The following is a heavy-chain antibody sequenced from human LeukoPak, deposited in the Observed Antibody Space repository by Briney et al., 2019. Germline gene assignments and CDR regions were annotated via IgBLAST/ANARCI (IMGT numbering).Heavy chain of an antibody. J-gene: IGHJ4*02. V-gene: IGHV1-2*06. CDR2: INPNSGGT. CDR3: ARATYNSGPNYFDY. D-gene: IGHD6-19*01. Sequence: ASVKVSCKASGHTFTGYYMHWVRQAPGQGLEWMGRINPNSGGTDYAQKLQGRVTMTRDTSMCTAYMELSGLRSDDSAVYYCARATYNSGPNYFDYWGQGTLVTVSS. CDR1: GHTFTGYY.